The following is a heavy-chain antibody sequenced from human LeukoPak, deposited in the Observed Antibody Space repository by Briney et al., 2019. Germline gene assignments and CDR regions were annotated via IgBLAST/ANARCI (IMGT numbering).Heavy chain of an antibody. J-gene: IGHJ5*02. Sequence: ASVKVSCKASGGTFSSYAISWVRQAPGQGLEWMGGIIPIFGTANYAQKFQGRVTITADKSTSTAYMELSSLRSEDTAVYHCARRIKRFGELTDNWFDPWGQGTLVTVSS. CDR3: ARRIKRFGELTDNWFDP. V-gene: IGHV1-69*06. D-gene: IGHD3-10*01. CDR2: IIPIFGTA. CDR1: GGTFSSYA.